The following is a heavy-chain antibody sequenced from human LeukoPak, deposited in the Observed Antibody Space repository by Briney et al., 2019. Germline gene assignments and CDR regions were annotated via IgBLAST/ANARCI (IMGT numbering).Heavy chain of an antibody. CDR1: GFTFSNHW. CDR3: IRDEALWRLDY. D-gene: IGHD2-21*01. CDR2: IDEGGSNA. V-gene: IGHV3-74*03. J-gene: IGHJ4*02. Sequence: GGSLRLSCAASGFTFSNHWMHWVRQAPGKGLVWVSRIDEGGSNAMYADSVKGRFSISRDNAKNAVNLQMNSLRPEDTGVYYCIRDEALWRLDYWGQGTLVTVSS.